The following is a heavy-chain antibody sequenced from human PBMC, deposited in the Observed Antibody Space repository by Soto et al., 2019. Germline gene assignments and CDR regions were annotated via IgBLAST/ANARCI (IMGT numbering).Heavy chain of an antibody. D-gene: IGHD3-22*01. V-gene: IGHV1-46*01. Sequence: VASVKVSCKASGYTFTSYYMHWVRQAPGQGLEWMGIINPSGGSTSYAQKFQGRVTMTRDTSTSTVYMELSSLRSEDTAVYYCARGDGNYYDSSGYYYNFDYWGQGTLVTVSS. J-gene: IGHJ4*02. CDR3: ARGDGNYYDSSGYYYNFDY. CDR2: INPSGGST. CDR1: GYTFTSYY.